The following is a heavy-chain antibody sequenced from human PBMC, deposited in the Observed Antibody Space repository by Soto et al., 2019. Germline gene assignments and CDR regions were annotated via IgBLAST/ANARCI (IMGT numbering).Heavy chain of an antibody. Sequence: EVQLVESGGGLVQPGGSLKLSCAASGFTFSGSAMHWVRQASGKGLEWVGRIRSKGNNYASAYAASVKGRFTISRDDSKNTAYLQMDSLKTEDTAVYYCAAKAYTLNLDYWGQGTLVTVS. CDR2: IRSKGNNYAS. J-gene: IGHJ4*02. D-gene: IGHD3-16*01. CDR3: AAKAYTLNLDY. CDR1: GFTFSGSA. V-gene: IGHV3-73*01.